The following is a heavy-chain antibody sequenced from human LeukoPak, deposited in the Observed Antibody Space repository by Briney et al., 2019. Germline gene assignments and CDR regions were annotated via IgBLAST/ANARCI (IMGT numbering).Heavy chain of an antibody. CDR1: GYSFTSHG. J-gene: IGHJ5*02. Sequence: GESLKISCKGSGYSFTSHGIGWVRQMPGKGLEWMGIIYPDDSDTRYSPSFEGHVTISADKSISTAYLQWSSLKASDTAMYYCARSGCSGGSCYSGWFDPWGQGTLVTVSS. CDR2: IYPDDSDT. CDR3: ARSGCSGGSCYSGWFDP. V-gene: IGHV5-51*01. D-gene: IGHD2-15*01.